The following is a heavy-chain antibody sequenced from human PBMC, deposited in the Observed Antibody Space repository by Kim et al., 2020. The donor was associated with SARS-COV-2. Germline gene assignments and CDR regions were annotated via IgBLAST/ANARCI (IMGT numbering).Heavy chain of an antibody. CDR3: ANDLRGSNILRYFDY. CDR2: ITGDDVET. D-gene: IGHD3-9*01. CDR1: GFTFSNYI. Sequence: GGSLRLSCAVSGFTFSNYIISWVRQAPGQGLEWVSFITGDDVETYYADSVRGRFTISRDNSKNTLYLQMNSLRAEDTAKYYCANDLRGSNILRYFDYWGQGTVVTVSS. V-gene: IGHV3-23*01. J-gene: IGHJ4*02.